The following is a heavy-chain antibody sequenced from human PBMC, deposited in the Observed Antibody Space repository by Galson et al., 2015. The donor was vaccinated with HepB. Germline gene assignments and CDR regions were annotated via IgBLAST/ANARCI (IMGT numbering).Heavy chain of an antibody. J-gene: IGHJ6*02. CDR2: ISYDGSNK. V-gene: IGHV3-30*04. D-gene: IGHD3-9*01. CDR1: GFTFSSYA. Sequence: SLRLSCAASGFTFSSYAMHWVRQAPGKGLEWVAVISYDGSNKYYADSVKGRFTISRDNSKNTLYLQMNSLRAEDTAVYYCARGGYYDILTGYSSYGMDVWGQGTTVTVSS. CDR3: ARGGYYDILTGYSSYGMDV.